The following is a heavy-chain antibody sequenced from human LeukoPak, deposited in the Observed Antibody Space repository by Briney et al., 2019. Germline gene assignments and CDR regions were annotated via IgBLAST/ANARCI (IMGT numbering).Heavy chain of an antibody. D-gene: IGHD1-26*01. V-gene: IGHV3-23*01. CDR2: ISASSSI. CDR3: ARTGEATISFDY. Sequence: GGSLRLSCAASGFTFSSYAMNWVRQAPGKGLEWVSGISASSSIYYADSVKGRFTISRDNSKNTLYLQANSLRADDTAVYYCARTGEATISFDYWGQGTLVTVSS. CDR1: GFTFSSYA. J-gene: IGHJ4*02.